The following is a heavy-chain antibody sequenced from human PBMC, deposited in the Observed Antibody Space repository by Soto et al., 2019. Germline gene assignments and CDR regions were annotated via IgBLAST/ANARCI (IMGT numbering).Heavy chain of an antibody. CDR1: GYTLTSYY. V-gene: IGHV1-46*01. J-gene: IGHJ6*02. Sequence: ASVKVSCKASGYTLTSYYMHWVRQAPGQGLEWMGIINPSGGSTSYAQKFQGRVTMTRDTSTSTVYMELSSLRSEDTAVYYCASYLPPTVSSADYYYYGMDVWGQGTTVTVSS. D-gene: IGHD4-4*01. CDR2: INPSGGST. CDR3: ASYLPPTVSSADYYYYGMDV.